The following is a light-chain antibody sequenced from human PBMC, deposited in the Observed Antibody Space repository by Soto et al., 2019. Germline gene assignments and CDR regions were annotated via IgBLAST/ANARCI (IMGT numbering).Light chain of an antibody. CDR1: QSISNY. Sequence: DILMTQSPSSLSASVGDRVTITCRASQSISNYLNWYQQKPGMAPKLLIYGASSLQSGVPSRVSGSGYGTDFTLTISSLQPEDFATYYCQQSYSTPRTFGGGTKVEIK. J-gene: IGKJ4*01. CDR2: GAS. CDR3: QQSYSTPRT. V-gene: IGKV1-39*01.